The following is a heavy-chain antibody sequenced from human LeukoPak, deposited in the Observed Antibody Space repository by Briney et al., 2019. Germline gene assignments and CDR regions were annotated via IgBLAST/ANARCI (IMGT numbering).Heavy chain of an antibody. J-gene: IGHJ6*03. CDR2: IYYSGST. CDR1: GGSISSSSDY. V-gene: IGHV4-61*05. CDR3: ARFGYSYGYGYYYYMDV. D-gene: IGHD5-18*01. Sequence: PSETLSLTCTVSGGSISSSSDYWGWIRQPPGKGLEWIGYIYYSGSTNYNPSLKSRVTISVDTSKNQFSLKLSSVTAADTAVYYCARFGYSYGYGYYYYMDVWGKGTTVTVSS.